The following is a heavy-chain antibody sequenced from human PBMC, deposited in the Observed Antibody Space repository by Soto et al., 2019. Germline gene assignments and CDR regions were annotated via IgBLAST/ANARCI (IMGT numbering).Heavy chain of an antibody. V-gene: IGHV3-53*01. CDR1: GFTVSSNY. J-gene: IGHJ4*02. CDR2: IYSGGST. Sequence: GGSLRLSCAASGFTVSSNYMSWVRQAPGKGLEWVSVIYSGGSTFYADSVKGRFTITRDNSKNMVYLQMNRMRAEDTAVYYCAREWPHLDCWGQGTLVTVSS. CDR3: AREWPHLDC.